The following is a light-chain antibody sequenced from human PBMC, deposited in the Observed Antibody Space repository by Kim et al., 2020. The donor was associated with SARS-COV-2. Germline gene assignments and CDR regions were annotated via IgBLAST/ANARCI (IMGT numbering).Light chain of an antibody. CDR2: DAS. Sequence: EIVLTQFPATLSFSPGERATLSCGASQSIDSTYIAWYQQKPGLAPRLLIYDASFRATGIPDRFSGSGSGRDFTLTISRLEPEDFAVYFCQQYGLPPLTFGGGTKVDIK. CDR1: QSIDSTY. J-gene: IGKJ4*01. CDR3: QQYGLPPLT. V-gene: IGKV3D-20*01.